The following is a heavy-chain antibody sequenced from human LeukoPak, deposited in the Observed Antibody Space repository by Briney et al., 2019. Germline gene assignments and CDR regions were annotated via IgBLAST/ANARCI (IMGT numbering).Heavy chain of an antibody. D-gene: IGHD3-9*01. CDR2: ISISSSYI. CDR1: GFTFSSYG. Sequence: GGSLRLSRAPSGFTFSSYGMNWVRQPPGKGLKGVSSISISSSYIYYADSVKGRFTISRDNVKNSLYLQMNSLRAEDTAVYYCARGYYDISVDPPTIDYWGQGTLVTVSS. J-gene: IGHJ4*02. V-gene: IGHV3-21*01. CDR3: ARGYYDISVDPPTIDY.